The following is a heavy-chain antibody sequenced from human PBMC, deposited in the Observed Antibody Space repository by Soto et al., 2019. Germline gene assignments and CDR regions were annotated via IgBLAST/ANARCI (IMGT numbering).Heavy chain of an antibody. V-gene: IGHV4-38-2*01. CDR1: DYSISNAYY. CDR3: ACSLQFKRGGAIDI. D-gene: IGHD4-4*01. J-gene: IGHJ3*02. CDR2: LYESGTT. Sequence: PPETLSVTCAVSDYSISNAYYWGWVRQPPGKGLEWIGTLYESGTTFYNPSLQSRVTISIDTSKSHFSLKLDSVTAADTAVYYCACSLQFKRGGAIDIWGQ.